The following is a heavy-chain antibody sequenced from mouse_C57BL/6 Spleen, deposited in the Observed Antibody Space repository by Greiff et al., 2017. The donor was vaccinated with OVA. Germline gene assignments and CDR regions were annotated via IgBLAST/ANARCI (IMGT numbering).Heavy chain of an antibody. CDR1: GYTFTSYW. V-gene: IGHV1-52*01. CDR3: ARGMGSSSAY. J-gene: IGHJ3*01. D-gene: IGHD1-1*01. CDR2: IDPSDSET. Sequence: QVQLKQSGAELVRPGSSVKLSCKASGYTFTSYWMHWVKQRPIQGLEWIGNIDPSDSETHYNQKFKDKATLTVDKSSSTAYMQLSSLTSEDSAVYYCARGMGSSSAYWGQGTLVTVSA.